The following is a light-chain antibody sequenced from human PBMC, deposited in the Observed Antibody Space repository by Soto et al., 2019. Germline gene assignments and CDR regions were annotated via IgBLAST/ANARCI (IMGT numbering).Light chain of an antibody. CDR1: SSNIGAGYD. CDR3: RSYTSSRSGSV. V-gene: IGLV1-40*01. Sequence: QSVLTQPPSVSGAPGQRVTISCTGSSSNIGAGYDVHWYQQLPGTAPKLLIYGNSNRPSGVPDRFSGSKSGTSASLAITGLQAEDEADYYCRSYTSSRSGSVFGGGTKVTVL. J-gene: IGLJ2*01. CDR2: GNS.